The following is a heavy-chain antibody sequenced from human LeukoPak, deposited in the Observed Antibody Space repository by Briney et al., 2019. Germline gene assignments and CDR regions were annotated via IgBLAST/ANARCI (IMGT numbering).Heavy chain of an antibody. Sequence: GGSLRLSCAASGFTFSSYAMSWVRQAPGKGLEWVSAISGSGGSTYYADSVKGRFTISRDNSKNTLYLQMTSLRAEDTAVYYCAKSSYCGGDCYLLAFDIFGQGTMVTVSS. CDR2: ISGSGGST. CDR1: GFTFSSYA. J-gene: IGHJ3*02. CDR3: AKSSYCGGDCYLLAFDI. V-gene: IGHV3-23*01. D-gene: IGHD2-21*02.